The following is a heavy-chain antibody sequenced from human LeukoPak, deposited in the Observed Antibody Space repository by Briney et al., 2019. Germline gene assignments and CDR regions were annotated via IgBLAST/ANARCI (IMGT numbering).Heavy chain of an antibody. CDR2: IKQDGSEK. CDR1: GFTFSSYW. Sequence: GGSLRLSCAASGFTFSSYWMSWVRQAPGKGLEWVANIKQDGSEKYYVDSVKGRFTISRDNAKNSLYLQMNSLRAEDTAAYYCARDVSGSGNYYYYMDVWGKGTTVTVSS. J-gene: IGHJ6*03. CDR3: ARDVSGSGNYYYYMDV. D-gene: IGHD2-15*01. V-gene: IGHV3-7*01.